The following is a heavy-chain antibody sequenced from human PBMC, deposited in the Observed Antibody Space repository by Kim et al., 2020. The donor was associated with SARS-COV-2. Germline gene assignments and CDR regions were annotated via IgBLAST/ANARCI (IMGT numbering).Heavy chain of an antibody. V-gene: IGHV1-3*01. CDR3: ARAGDWNDVGAFDI. J-gene: IGHJ3*02. CDR1: GYTFTSYA. Sequence: ASVKVSCKASGYTFTSYAMHWVRQAPGQRLEWMGWINAGNGNTKYSQKFQGRVTITRDTSASTAYMELSSLRSEDTAVYYCARAGDWNDVGAFDIWGQGTMVTVSS. CDR2: INAGNGNT. D-gene: IGHD1-1*01.